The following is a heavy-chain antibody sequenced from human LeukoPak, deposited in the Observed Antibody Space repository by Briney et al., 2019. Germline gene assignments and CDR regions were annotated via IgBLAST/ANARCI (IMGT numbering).Heavy chain of an antibody. Sequence: PSETLSLTCAVYGGSFSGYYWSWIRQLPGKGLEWIGEINHSGSTDYNPSLKSRVTISVDTSKNQFSLKLSSVTAADTAVYYCARGSGRWELGGYFDYWGQGTLVTVSS. CDR3: ARGSGRWELGGYFDY. CDR1: GGSFSGYY. D-gene: IGHD1-26*01. V-gene: IGHV4-34*01. CDR2: INHSGST. J-gene: IGHJ4*02.